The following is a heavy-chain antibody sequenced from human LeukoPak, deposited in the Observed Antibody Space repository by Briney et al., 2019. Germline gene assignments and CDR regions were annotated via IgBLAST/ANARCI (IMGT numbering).Heavy chain of an antibody. CDR3: ARNKGYCSSTSCSPFDY. J-gene: IGHJ4*02. Sequence: ASETLSLTCTVSGGSISSYYWSWIRQPAGKGLEWIGRIYTSGSTNYNPSLKSRVTMSVDTSKNQFSLKLSSVSAADTAVYYCARNKGYCSSTSCSPFDYRGQGTLVTVSS. D-gene: IGHD2-2*01. CDR1: GGSISSYY. V-gene: IGHV4-4*07. CDR2: IYTSGST.